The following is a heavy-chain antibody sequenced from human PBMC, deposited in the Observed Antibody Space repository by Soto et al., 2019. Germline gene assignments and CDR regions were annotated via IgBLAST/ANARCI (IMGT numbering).Heavy chain of an antibody. V-gene: IGHV3-30*18. CDR3: AKSWYGANWFDP. J-gene: IGHJ5*02. CDR1: GFTFSSYG. D-gene: IGHD2-15*01. CDR2: ISYDGSNK. Sequence: PGGSLRLSCAASGFTFSSYGMHWVRQAPGKGLEWVAVISYDGSNKYYADSVKGRFTISRDNSKNTLYLQMNSLRAEDTAVYYCAKSWYGANWFDPWGQGTLVTVSS.